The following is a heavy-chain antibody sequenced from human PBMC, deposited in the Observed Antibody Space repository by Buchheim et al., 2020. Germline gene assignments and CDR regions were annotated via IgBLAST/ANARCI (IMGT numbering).Heavy chain of an antibody. J-gene: IGHJ6*02. CDR1: GFTFSSYE. V-gene: IGHV3-48*03. CDR3: ARLSRYCSSTSCFDYYYGMDV. D-gene: IGHD2-2*01. CDR2: ISSSGSTI. Sequence: EVQLVESGGGLVQPGGSLRLSCAASGFTFSSYEMNWVRQAPGKGLEWVSYISSSGSTIYYADSVKGRFTISRDTAKNSLYLQMNSLRAEDTAVYYCARLSRYCSSTSCFDYYYGMDVWGQGTT.